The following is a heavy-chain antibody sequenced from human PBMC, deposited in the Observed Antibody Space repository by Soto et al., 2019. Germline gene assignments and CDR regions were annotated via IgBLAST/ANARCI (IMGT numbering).Heavy chain of an antibody. D-gene: IGHD1-7*01. CDR1: GYTFTGYY. CDR2: INPNSGGT. J-gene: IGHJ6*02. Sequence: ASVKVSCKASGYTFTGYYMHWVRQAPGQGLEWMGWINPNSGGTNYAQKFQGWVTMTRDTSISTAYMELSRLRSDDTAVYYCARGVNTPPPEVVTGTTVYYYYGMDVWGQGTTVTVSS. CDR3: ARGVNTPPPEVVTGTTVYYYYGMDV. V-gene: IGHV1-2*04.